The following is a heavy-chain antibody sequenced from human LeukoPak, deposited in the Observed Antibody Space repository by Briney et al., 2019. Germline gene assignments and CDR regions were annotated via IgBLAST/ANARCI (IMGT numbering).Heavy chain of an antibody. J-gene: IGHJ3*02. CDR3: ARRSPVVDTAMVTEADHDAFDI. CDR1: GYSFTSYW. V-gene: IGHV5-51*01. D-gene: IGHD5-18*01. CDR2: IYPGDSDT. Sequence: PGESLKISCKGSGYSFTSYWIGWVRQMPGKGLEWMGIIYPGDSDTRYSPSFQGQVTISADKSISTAYLQWSSLKASDTAMYYCARRSPVVDTAMVTEADHDAFDIWGQGTMVTVSS.